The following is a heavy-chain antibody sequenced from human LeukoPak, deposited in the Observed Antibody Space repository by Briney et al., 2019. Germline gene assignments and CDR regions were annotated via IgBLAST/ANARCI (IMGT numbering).Heavy chain of an antibody. D-gene: IGHD2-2*01. CDR3: ASEEEACSSTSCSFDY. CDR2: INPSSGGT. J-gene: IGHJ4*02. V-gene: IGHV1-2*02. Sequence: ASVKASCKASGYTFTGYYMHWVRQAPGQGLEWMGWINPSSGGTNYAQKFQGRVTMTRDTSISTAYMELSRLRSDDTAVYYCASEEEACSSTSCSFDYWGQGTLVTVSS. CDR1: GYTFTGYY.